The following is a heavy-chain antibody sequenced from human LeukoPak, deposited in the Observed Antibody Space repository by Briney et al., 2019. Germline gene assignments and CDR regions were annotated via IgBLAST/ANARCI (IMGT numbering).Heavy chain of an antibody. D-gene: IGHD4-17*01. J-gene: IGHJ6*03. CDR1: GGSTNSRSYY. CDR3: ARRATTVTTGYYYYYMDV. Sequence: PSETLSLTCTVSGGSTNSRSYYWGWIRQPPGKGLEWIGSVYYGGTTYYSPSLKSRVTISEDTSKNQFSLKLSSVTAADTAVYYCARRATTVTTGYYYYYMDVWGKGTTVTVSS. V-gene: IGHV4-39*01. CDR2: VYYGGTT.